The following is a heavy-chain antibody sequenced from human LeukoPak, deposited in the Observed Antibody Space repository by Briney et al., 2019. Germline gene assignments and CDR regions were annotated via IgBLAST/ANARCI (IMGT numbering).Heavy chain of an antibody. CDR3: ARDRVTMVRGIGNWFDP. V-gene: IGHV1-3*01. CDR2: INAGNGNT. D-gene: IGHD3-10*01. Sequence: ASVKVSCKASGYTFTSYAMQWVRQAPGQRLEWMGWINAGNGNTKYSQKFQGRVTITRDTSASTAYMELSSLRSEDTAVYYCARDRVTMVRGIGNWFDPWGQGTLVTVSP. J-gene: IGHJ5*02. CDR1: GYTFTSYA.